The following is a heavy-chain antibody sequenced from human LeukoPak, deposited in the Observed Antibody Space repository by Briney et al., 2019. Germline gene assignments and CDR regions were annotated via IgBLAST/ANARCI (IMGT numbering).Heavy chain of an antibody. J-gene: IGHJ4*02. CDR2: IYYSGSH. V-gene: IGHV4-31*03. CDR1: GGSISSGGYY. D-gene: IGHD2-15*01. CDR3: ARTAIQWSRPRYFDY. Sequence: SETLSLTCTVSGGSISSGGYYWSWIRQHPGKGLEWIGYIYYSGSHYYNPSLKSRVTISVDTSKNQFSLKLSSVTAADTAVYYCARTAIQWSRPRYFDYWGQGTLVTVSS.